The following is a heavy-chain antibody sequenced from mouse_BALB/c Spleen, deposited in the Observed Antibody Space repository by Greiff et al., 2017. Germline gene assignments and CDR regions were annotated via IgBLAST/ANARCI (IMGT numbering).Heavy chain of an antibody. V-gene: IGHV4-1*02. J-gene: IGHJ3*01. CDR1: GFDFSRYW. CDR2: INPDSSTI. Sequence: EVKLMESGGGLVQPGGSLKLSCAASGFDFSRYWMSWVRQAPGKGLEWIGEINPDSSTINYTPSLKDKFIISRDNAKNTLYLHMSKVRSEDTALYYCAIYGPWFAYWGQGTLVTVSA. CDR3: AIYGPWFAY. D-gene: IGHD1-2*01.